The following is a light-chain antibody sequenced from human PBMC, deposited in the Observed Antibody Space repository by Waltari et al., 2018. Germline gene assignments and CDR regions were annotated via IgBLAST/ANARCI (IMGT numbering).Light chain of an antibody. CDR1: NLGDKY. CDR2: QDR. J-gene: IGLJ2*01. CDR3: QAWDSSTVV. Sequence: SYELTQPPSVSVSPGQTDSITCSGDNLGDKYICWYQQTPGQAPVVVMYQDRKRPSGVPEPLSGSNAGNTATLTISGTQAMDEADYDCQAWDSSTVVIGVGTKLTVL. V-gene: IGLV3-1*01.